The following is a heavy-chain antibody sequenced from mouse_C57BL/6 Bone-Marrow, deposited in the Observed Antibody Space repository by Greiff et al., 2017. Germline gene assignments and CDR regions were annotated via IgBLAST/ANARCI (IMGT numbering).Heavy chain of an antibody. J-gene: IGHJ2*01. Sequence: QVQLQQSGAELVRPGASVKMSCKASGYTFTSYTMHWVKQRPGQGLEWIGYINPSSGYTKYNQKFKDKATLTVDKSSSTAYMQLSILTSEDSAVYYGASVALDYWGQGTTLTVSS. D-gene: IGHD1-1*01. CDR3: ASVALDY. CDR1: GYTFTSYT. CDR2: INPSSGYT. V-gene: IGHV1-4*01.